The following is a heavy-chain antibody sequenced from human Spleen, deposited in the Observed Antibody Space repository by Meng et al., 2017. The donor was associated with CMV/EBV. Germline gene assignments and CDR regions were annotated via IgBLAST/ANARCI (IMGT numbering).Heavy chain of an antibody. D-gene: IGHD2-15*01. CDR1: GFTFSDYA. J-gene: IGHJ6*02. Sequence: GESLKISCDASGFTFSDYAIHWVRQAPGKGLEWVAVVSYDGVVKYYADSVKGRFTVSREISKNTLYLQMNSLRAEDTAVYYCATTPHTYYFYGMDVWGQGTTVTVSS. CDR2: VSYDGVVK. V-gene: IGHV3-30*14. CDR3: ATTPHTYYFYGMDV.